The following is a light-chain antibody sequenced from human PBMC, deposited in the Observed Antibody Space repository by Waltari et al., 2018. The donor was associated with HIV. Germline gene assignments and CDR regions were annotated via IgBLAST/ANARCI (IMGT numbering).Light chain of an antibody. CDR2: GAS. V-gene: IGKV3-20*01. J-gene: IGKJ5*01. Sequence: EIVLMQSPGTLSLSPGERATLSCRATQSVSSSLLAWYQQKPGQAPRLLIYGASTRATGIPDRFSGSGSGTDFTLTISRLEPEDFAVYYCQQYNNWITFGQGTRLEIK. CDR1: QSVSSSL. CDR3: QQYNNWIT.